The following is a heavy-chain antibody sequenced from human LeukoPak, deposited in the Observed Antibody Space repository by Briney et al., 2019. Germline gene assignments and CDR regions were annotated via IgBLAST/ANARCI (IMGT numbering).Heavy chain of an antibody. Sequence: SEALSLTFSVHGGSFSGYYWGWIRQSPGKGLGWNGEINHSGSTNYNQSLKSRVTISVDTSKNQFSLKLSSVTAADTAVYYCANGFYGSGSYNYWGQGTLVTVSP. J-gene: IGHJ4*02. D-gene: IGHD3-10*01. CDR2: INHSGST. CDR1: GGSFSGYY. V-gene: IGHV4-34*01. CDR3: ANGFYGSGSYNY.